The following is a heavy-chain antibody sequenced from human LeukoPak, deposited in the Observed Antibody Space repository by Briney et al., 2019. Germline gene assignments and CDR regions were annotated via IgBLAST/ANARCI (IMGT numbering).Heavy chain of an antibody. CDR2: IYYSGST. Sequence: SETLSLTCTVSGGSISSYYWSWIRQPPGKGLEWIGYIYYSGSTNYNPSLKSRVTISVDTSKNQFSLKLSSVTAADTAVYYCARALTWVVVAAFYQFDPWGQGTLVTVSS. V-gene: IGHV4-59*12. CDR3: ARALTWVVVAAFYQFDP. J-gene: IGHJ5*02. D-gene: IGHD2-15*01. CDR1: GGSISSYY.